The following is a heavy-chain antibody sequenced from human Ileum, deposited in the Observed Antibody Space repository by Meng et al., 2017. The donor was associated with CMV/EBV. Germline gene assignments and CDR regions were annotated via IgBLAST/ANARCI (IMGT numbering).Heavy chain of an antibody. V-gene: IGHV4-61*01. D-gene: IGHD6-13*01. J-gene: IGHJ1*01. CDR2: TYSGRSN. Sequence: LRLSCSVPGGFVSSDTYHWSFIRQPPGKGLEWIGHTYSGRSNAYNPSLKSRVTISLDTSKNQFSLKLDSVTAADTAVYYCATFIAGNGGRGSWGQGTLVTVSS. CDR3: ATFIAGNGGRGS. CDR1: GGFVSSDTYH.